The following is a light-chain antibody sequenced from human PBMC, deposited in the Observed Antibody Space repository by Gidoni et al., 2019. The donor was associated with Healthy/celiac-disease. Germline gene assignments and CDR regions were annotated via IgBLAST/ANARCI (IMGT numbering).Light chain of an antibody. CDR2: KAS. CDR3: QQYNA. CDR1: QSISSW. J-gene: IGKJ1*01. V-gene: IGKV1-5*03. Sequence: DIQMTQSPSTLSASVGDRVTITCRASQSISSWLAWYQQKPGKAPKLRIYKASSLESGVPSRFSGSGSGTEFTLTISSLQPDDFATYYCQQYNAFGQGTKVEIK.